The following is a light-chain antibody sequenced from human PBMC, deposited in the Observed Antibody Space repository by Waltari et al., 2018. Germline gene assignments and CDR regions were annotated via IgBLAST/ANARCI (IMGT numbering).Light chain of an antibody. V-gene: IGLV3-19*01. CDR1: SLRSYY. Sequence: SSELTQDPAVSVALGQTVRITCQGDSLRSYYASWYQQKPGQAPVLVIYGKNNRPSGSPDRFSGSSSGNTASLTITGAQAEEEADYYCNSRDSSGNPRFGGGTKLTVL. J-gene: IGLJ2*01. CDR3: NSRDSSGNPR. CDR2: GKN.